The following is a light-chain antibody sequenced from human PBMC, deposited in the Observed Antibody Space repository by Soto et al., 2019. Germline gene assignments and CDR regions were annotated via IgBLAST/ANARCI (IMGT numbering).Light chain of an antibody. CDR3: QQYDNLPIT. Sequence: DIQMTQSPSSLSASVGDRVTITCQASQDISNYLNWYQQKPGKAPNFLIYDASNLETGVPSRFSGSGSGTDFTFTISSLQPEDFATYYCQQYDNLPITFGQGRRLEI. V-gene: IGKV1-33*01. CDR2: DAS. CDR1: QDISNY. J-gene: IGKJ5*01.